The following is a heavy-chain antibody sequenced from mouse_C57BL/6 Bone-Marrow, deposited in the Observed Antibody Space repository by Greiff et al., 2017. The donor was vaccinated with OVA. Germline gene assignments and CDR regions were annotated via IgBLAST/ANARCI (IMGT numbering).Heavy chain of an antibody. CDR2: ISSGSSTI. V-gene: IGHV5-17*01. D-gene: IGHD1-2*01. CDR3: ARRMAKGYFDV. Sequence: EVHLVESGGGLVKPGGSLKLSCAASGFTFSDYGMHWVRQAPEKGLEWVAYISSGSSTIYYADTVKGRFTLSIDNAKNALFLQMTSLRSEDTAMYYCARRMAKGYFDVWGTGTTVTVSS. CDR1: GFTFSDYG. J-gene: IGHJ1*03.